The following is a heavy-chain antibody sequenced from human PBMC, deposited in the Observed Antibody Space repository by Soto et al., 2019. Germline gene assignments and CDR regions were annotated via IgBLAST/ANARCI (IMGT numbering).Heavy chain of an antibody. J-gene: IGHJ5*02. CDR2: IDPSDSYT. CDR1: GYSFTSYW. CDR3: ATSGGEYQLLYSWFDP. V-gene: IGHV5-10-1*01. D-gene: IGHD2-2*02. Sequence: PGESLNISCKGSGYSFTSYWISWVRQMPGKGLEWMGRIDPSDSYTNYSPSFQGHVTISADKSISTAYLQWSSLKASDTAMYYCATSGGEYQLLYSWFDPWGQGTLVTVSS.